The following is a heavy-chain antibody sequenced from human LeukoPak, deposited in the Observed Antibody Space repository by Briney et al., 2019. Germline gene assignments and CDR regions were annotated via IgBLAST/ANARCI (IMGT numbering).Heavy chain of an antibody. D-gene: IGHD6-13*01. CDR1: GFTFSSNW. V-gene: IGHV3-7*03. CDR3: ARLYSSSWANDAFDI. J-gene: IGHJ3*02. Sequence: GGSLRLSCAASGFTFSSNWMSWVRQAPGKGLQWVANIKQDGSEKYYVDSVKGRFTISRDNAKNSLYLQMNSLRAEDTAVYYCARLYSSSWANDAFDIWGQGTMVTVSS. CDR2: IKQDGSEK.